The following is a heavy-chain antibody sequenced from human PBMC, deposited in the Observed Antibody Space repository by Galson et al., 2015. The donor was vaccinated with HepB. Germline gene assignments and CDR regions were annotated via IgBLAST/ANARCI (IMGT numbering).Heavy chain of an antibody. J-gene: IGHJ5*02. CDR1: GGSISSSSYY. CDR2: IYYSGST. D-gene: IGHD4-11*01. Sequence: ETLSLTCTVSGGSISSSSYYWGWIRQPPGKGLEWIGSIYYSGSTYYNPSLKSRVTISVDTSKNQFSLKLSSVTATDTAAYYCAALRRQLFDPWGQGTLVTVSS. CDR3: AALRRQLFDP. V-gene: IGHV4-39*01.